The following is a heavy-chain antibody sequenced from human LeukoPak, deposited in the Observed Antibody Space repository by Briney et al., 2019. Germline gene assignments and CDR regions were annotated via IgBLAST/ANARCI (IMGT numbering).Heavy chain of an antibody. Sequence: SETLSVTCAVYGGSFSGYYWSWIRQPPGKGLEWIGEINHSGSTNYNPPLKSRLTISVDTSKNQFSLKLSSVTAADTAVYYCARGGIRKQWLVRRYFDYWGQGTLVTVSS. CDR1: GGSFSGYY. D-gene: IGHD6-19*01. CDR3: ARGGIRKQWLVRRYFDY. J-gene: IGHJ4*02. CDR2: INHSGST. V-gene: IGHV4-34*01.